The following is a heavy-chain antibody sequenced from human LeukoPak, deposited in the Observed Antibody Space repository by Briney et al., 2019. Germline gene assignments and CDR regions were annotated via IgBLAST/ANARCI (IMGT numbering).Heavy chain of an antibody. J-gene: IGHJ4*02. CDR3: AWTSGSYSNPFDY. CDR1: GYSFTGYG. CDR2: ISNDNGIT. D-gene: IGHD1-26*01. Sequence: APVKVSCKASGYSFTGYGINWVRQAPGQGLEWMGWISNDNGITNYAQQFQGRVTMDTETYTSTAYMELRSLRSEDTAVYYCAWTSGSYSNPFDYWGQGTLVTVSS. V-gene: IGHV1-18*01.